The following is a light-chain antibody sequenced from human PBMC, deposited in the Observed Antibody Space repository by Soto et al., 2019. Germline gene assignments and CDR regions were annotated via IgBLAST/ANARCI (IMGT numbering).Light chain of an antibody. CDR3: SSYTSRSTSV. V-gene: IGLV2-14*01. Sequence: QSVLTQPASVSGSPGQSITISCSGTSSDIGSYNYVSWHQQHPGKAPKLLIFEVSNRPSGTSNRFSGSKSGNTASLTISGLQGDDEAEYYCSSYTSRSTSVFGTGTKVTVL. CDR1: SSDIGSYNY. J-gene: IGLJ1*01. CDR2: EVS.